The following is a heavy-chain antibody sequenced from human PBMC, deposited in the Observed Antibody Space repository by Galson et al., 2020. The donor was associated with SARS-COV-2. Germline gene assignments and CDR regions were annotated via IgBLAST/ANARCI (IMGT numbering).Heavy chain of an antibody. CDR2: INHSGST. CDR1: GGSFSGYY. V-gene: IGHV4-34*01. D-gene: IGHD3-10*01. Sequence: SETLSLTCAVYGGSFSGYYWSWIRQPPGKGLEWIGEINHSGSTNYNPSLKSRVTISVDTSKNQFSLKLSSVTAADTAVYYCARGLGALTITMLRRYFDLWGRGTLVTVSS. CDR3: ARGLGALTITMLRRYFDL. J-gene: IGHJ2*01.